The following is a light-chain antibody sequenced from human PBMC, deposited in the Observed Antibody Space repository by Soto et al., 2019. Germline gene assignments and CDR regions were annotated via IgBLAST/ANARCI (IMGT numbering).Light chain of an antibody. V-gene: IGLV2-11*01. J-gene: IGLJ2*01. CDR2: DVT. Sequence: QSALTQPRSVSGSPGQSVTISCTGTSSDVGGYNHVSWYQRHPGKAPKLIISDVTKRPSGVPDRFSGSKSGNTASLTISGLQAEDEADYDCCSYAGSDILIFGGGTQLTVL. CDR3: CSYAGSDILI. CDR1: SSDVGGYNH.